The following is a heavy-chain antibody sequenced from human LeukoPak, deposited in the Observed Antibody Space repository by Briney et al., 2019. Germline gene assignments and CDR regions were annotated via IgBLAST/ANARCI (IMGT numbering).Heavy chain of an antibody. D-gene: IGHD4-17*01. J-gene: IGHJ5*02. Sequence: ASVKVSCKASGYTFTSYYVHWVRQAPGQGLGWMGIINPSGGSTSYAQKFQGRVTMTRDTSTSTVYMELSSLRSEDTAVYYCARDSRSGFDPWGQGTLVTVSS. CDR2: INPSGGST. CDR3: ARDSRSGFDP. V-gene: IGHV1-46*01. CDR1: GYTFTSYY.